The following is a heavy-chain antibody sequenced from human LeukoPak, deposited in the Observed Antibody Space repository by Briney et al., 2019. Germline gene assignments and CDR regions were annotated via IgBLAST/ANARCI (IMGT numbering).Heavy chain of an antibody. Sequence: SVKVSCKASVGTFSSYAISWVRQAPGQGLEWMGRSIPILGIANYAQKCQGRVTITANKSTSTAYMELSSLRSEDTAVYYCARWYSYGDIDYWGQGTLVTVSS. J-gene: IGHJ4*02. CDR1: VGTFSSYA. D-gene: IGHD5-18*01. CDR2: SIPILGIA. V-gene: IGHV1-69*04. CDR3: ARWYSYGDIDY.